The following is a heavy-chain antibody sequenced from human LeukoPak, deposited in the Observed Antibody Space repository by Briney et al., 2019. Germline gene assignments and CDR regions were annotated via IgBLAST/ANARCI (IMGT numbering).Heavy chain of an antibody. CDR3: VRDWGGYGLDV. V-gene: IGHV3-21*01. D-gene: IGHD3-16*01. Sequence: GGSLRLSCEASGFTFSNAWMSWVRQAPGKGLEWVSTIDSRSSDIHYADSVRGRLTISRDNAKNSLYLQMDSLRAEDTAVYYCVRDWGGYGLDVWGQGTTVTVS. CDR1: GFTFSNAW. J-gene: IGHJ6*02. CDR2: IDSRSSDI.